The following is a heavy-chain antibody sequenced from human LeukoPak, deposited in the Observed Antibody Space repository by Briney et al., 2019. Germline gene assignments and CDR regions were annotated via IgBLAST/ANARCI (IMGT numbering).Heavy chain of an antibody. V-gene: IGHV3-30-3*01. CDR3: AKDSYHVDFDWCPIDY. CDR1: GFTFSGYA. J-gene: IGHJ4*02. Sequence: GGSLRLSCAASGFTFSGYAMHWVRQAPGKGLGWVALISYDGSDKYYGDTVMGRFTISRDNSKNTLYLQMNSLRAEDTAVYYCAKDSYHVDFDWCPIDYWGQGTLVTVSS. D-gene: IGHD3-9*01. CDR2: ISYDGSDK.